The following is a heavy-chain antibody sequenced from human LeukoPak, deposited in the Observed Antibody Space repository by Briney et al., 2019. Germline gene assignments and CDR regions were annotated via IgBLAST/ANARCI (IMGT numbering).Heavy chain of an antibody. J-gene: IGHJ4*02. CDR2: ISSSGSTI. CDR3: ARGWYDYVWGSYPWPFDY. CDR1: GFTFSSYE. D-gene: IGHD3-16*02. Sequence: PGGSLRLSCAASGFTFSSYEMNWVRQAPGKGLEWVSYISSSGSTIYYADSVKGRFTISRDNAKNSLYLQMNSLRAEDTAAYYCARGWYDYVWGSYPWPFDYWGQGTLVTVSS. V-gene: IGHV3-48*03.